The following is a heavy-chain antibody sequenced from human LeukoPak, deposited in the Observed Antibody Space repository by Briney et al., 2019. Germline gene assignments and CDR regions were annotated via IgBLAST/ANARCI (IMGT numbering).Heavy chain of an antibody. CDR2: INNDGSGT. CDR1: GFTFSSSG. D-gene: IGHD4-17*01. Sequence: GGALRLSCAASGFTFSSSGMTWVRQAPGKGLEWVANINNDGSGTYYVDSVEGRFTISRDKAKNTLFLQMNSLRAEDTAVYYCASKAVTYYYDYWGQGTLVIVSS. V-gene: IGHV3-7*05. CDR3: ASKAVTYYYDY. J-gene: IGHJ4*02.